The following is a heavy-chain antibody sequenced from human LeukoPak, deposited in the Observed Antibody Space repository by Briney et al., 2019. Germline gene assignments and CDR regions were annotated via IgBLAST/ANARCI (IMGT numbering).Heavy chain of an antibody. CDR1: GGSISSYY. D-gene: IGHD3-10*01. J-gene: IGHJ5*02. CDR2: IYYSGST. Sequence: SETLSLTCTVSGGSISSYYWSWIRQPPGKGLEWIGCIYYSGSTNYNPSLKSRVTISVDTSKNQFSLKLSSVTAADTAVYYCARIIDTWFGDNWFDPWGQGTLVTVSS. CDR3: ARIIDTWFGDNWFDP. V-gene: IGHV4-59*01.